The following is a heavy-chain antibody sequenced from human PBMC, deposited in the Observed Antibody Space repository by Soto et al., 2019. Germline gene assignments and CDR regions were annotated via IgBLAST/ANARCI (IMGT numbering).Heavy chain of an antibody. CDR3: AKTHTDESYCGGDCYSYYYYGMDV. CDR2: ISGSGGST. CDR1: GFTFSSYA. D-gene: IGHD2-21*02. J-gene: IGHJ6*02. Sequence: GGSLRLSCAASGFTFSSYAMSWVRQAPGKGMEWVSAISGSGGSTYYADSVKGRFTISRDNSKNTLYLQMNSLRAEDTAVYYCAKTHTDESYCGGDCYSYYYYGMDVWGQGTAVTVSS. V-gene: IGHV3-23*01.